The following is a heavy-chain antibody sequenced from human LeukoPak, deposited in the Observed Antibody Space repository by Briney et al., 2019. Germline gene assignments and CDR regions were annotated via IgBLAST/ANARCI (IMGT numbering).Heavy chain of an antibody. J-gene: IGHJ4*02. Sequence: ASVKVSCKASGYTFTNYYMHWVRRAPGQGLEWMGFINPSGGSTSYAQKFQGRVTMTRDASTSTVYMELSSLRSEDTAMYYCTRNADSGLDYWGQGTLVTVSS. CDR3: TRNADSGLDY. CDR1: GYTFTNYY. D-gene: IGHD3-10*01. CDR2: INPSGGST. V-gene: IGHV1-46*03.